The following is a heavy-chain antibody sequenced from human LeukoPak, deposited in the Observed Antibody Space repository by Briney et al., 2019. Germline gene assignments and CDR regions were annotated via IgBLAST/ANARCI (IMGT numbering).Heavy chain of an antibody. V-gene: IGHV3-23*01. D-gene: IGHD1-7*01. CDR3: AKEGKTRNWNYFQAKPVY. CDR2: ISVSGGST. Sequence: GGTLRLSCAASGFTFSSSAMNWVRQAPGKGLEWVSGISVSGGSTYYADSVKGRFTISRDNSKNTVFLQMNSLRAEDTAVYYCAKEGKTRNWNYFQAKPVYWGQGTLVTVSS. CDR1: GFTFSSSA. J-gene: IGHJ4*02.